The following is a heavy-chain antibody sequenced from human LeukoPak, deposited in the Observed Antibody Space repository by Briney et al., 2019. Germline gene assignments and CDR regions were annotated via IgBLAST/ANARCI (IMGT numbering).Heavy chain of an antibody. CDR3: ARAVSDILTGYYYFDY. CDR1: GGTFSSYA. Sequence: SVKVSCKASGGTFSSYAISWVRQAPGQGLEWMGAIIPIFGTANYAQKFQGRVTITADESTSTAYMELSSLRSEDTAVYYCARAVSDILTGYYYFDYWGQGTLVTVSS. D-gene: IGHD3-9*01. J-gene: IGHJ4*02. CDR2: IIPIFGTA. V-gene: IGHV1-69*13.